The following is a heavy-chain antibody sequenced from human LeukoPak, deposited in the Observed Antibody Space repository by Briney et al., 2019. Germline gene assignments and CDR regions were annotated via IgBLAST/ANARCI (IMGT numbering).Heavy chain of an antibody. CDR1: GGTISSSSYY. D-gene: IGHD1-26*01. CDR2: IYYSGST. V-gene: IGHV4-39*01. Sequence: PSETLSLTCTVSGGTISSSSYYWGWIRQPPGKGLEWIGSIYYSGSTYYNPSLKSRVTMSLDTSKNQFSLKLSSVTAADTAVYYCARLQPKWELLDYFDYWGQGTLVTVSS. J-gene: IGHJ4*02. CDR3: ARLQPKWELLDYFDY.